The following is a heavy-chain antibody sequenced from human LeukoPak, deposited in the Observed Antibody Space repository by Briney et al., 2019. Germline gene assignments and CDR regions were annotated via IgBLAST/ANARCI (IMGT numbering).Heavy chain of an antibody. Sequence: ASVKVSCKASGYIFNSYGISWVRQAPGQGLEWMGWVSAYNGHTNYVQKFQGRVTMTTDTSTSTAYMELRSLRSDDTAVYYCARSAPPNSADYWGQGTLVTVSS. D-gene: IGHD4-23*01. J-gene: IGHJ4*02. CDR2: VSAYNGHT. CDR1: GYIFNSYG. CDR3: ARSAPPNSADY. V-gene: IGHV1-18*01.